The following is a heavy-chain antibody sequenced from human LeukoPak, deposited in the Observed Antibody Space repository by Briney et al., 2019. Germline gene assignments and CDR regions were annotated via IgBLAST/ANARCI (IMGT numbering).Heavy chain of an antibody. J-gene: IGHJ6*03. CDR3: ARVLRGRYYYYYYYMDV. CDR2: INHSGST. V-gene: IGHV4-39*07. Sequence: SETLSLTCTVSGGSISSSSYYWGWIRQPPGKGLEWIGEINHSGSTNYNPSLKSRVTISVDTSKNQFSLKLSSVTAADTAVYYCARVLRGRYYYYYYYMDVWGKGTTVTVSS. D-gene: IGHD1-14*01. CDR1: GGSISSSSYY.